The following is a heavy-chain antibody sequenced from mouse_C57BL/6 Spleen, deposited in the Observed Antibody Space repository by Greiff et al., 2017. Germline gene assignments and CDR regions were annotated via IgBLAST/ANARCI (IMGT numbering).Heavy chain of an antibody. CDR1: GFTFSDYY. Sequence: EVKLMESEGGLVQPGSSMKLSCTASGFTFSDYYMAWVRQVPEKGLEWVANINYDGSSTYYLDSLKSRFILSRDNAKNILYLQMSSLKSEDTATYYCARDEHYYGMDYWGQGTSVTVSS. J-gene: IGHJ4*01. V-gene: IGHV5-16*01. CDR2: INYDGSST. CDR3: ARDEHYYGMDY.